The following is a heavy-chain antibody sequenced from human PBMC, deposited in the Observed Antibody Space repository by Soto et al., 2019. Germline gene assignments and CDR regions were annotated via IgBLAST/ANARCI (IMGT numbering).Heavy chain of an antibody. J-gene: IGHJ4*02. CDR2: IIPIFGTA. CDR3: ARDKGYCTNGVCHPVEY. D-gene: IGHD2-8*01. V-gene: IGHV1-69*06. CDR1: GGTFSSYA. Sequence: QVQLVQSGAEVKKPGSSVKVSCKASGGTFSSYAISWVRQAPGQGLEWMGGIIPIFGTANYAQKFQGRVTITADKSTSAAYMELRGLRSEDTAVHYFARDKGYCTNGVCHPVEYWGKGTLVTVSS.